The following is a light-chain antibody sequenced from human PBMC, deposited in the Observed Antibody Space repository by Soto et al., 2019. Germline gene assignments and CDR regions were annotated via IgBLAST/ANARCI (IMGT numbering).Light chain of an antibody. J-gene: IGLJ1*01. CDR1: SSDVGGYNY. CDR2: DVS. CDR3: SSYSTSYFYF. V-gene: IGLV2-11*01. Sequence: QSALTQPRSVSGSPGQSVTISCTGTSSDVGGYNYVSWYQHHPGKAPKLMIYDVSKRPSGVPDRFSGSKSGNTASLTISGLQAEDEADYYCSSYSTSYFYFFGSGTKVTVL.